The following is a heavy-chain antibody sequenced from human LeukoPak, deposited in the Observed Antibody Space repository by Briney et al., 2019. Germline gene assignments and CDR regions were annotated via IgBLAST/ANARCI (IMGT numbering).Heavy chain of an antibody. CDR2: ISGGGGTT. CDR1: GFTFSNYG. J-gene: IGHJ4*02. D-gene: IGHD3-22*01. V-gene: IGHV3-23*01. Sequence: GGTLRLSCAASGFTFSNYGMTWVRQAPGKGLEWVSGISGGGGTTYYADSVKGRFTVSRDDSKKTLYLQMNSLRAEDTAVYYCAKDPYDISGDYYGPTGSVDYWGQGTLVTVSS. CDR3: AKDPYDISGDYYGPTGSVDY.